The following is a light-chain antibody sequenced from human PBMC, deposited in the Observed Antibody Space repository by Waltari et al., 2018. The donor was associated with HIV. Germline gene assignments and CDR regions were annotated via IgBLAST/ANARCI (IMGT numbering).Light chain of an antibody. V-gene: IGLV1-44*01. J-gene: IGLJ3*02. CDR3: AAWDDSLNGQVV. CDR1: SSNLGTNT. Sequence: QSVLTQPPSASGTPGQRVTISCSGSSSNLGTNTVSWYQQVPGTSPKLLIYNNNQRPSGVPCRFSGSKSGTSASLAITGLQSEDEADYHCAAWDDSLNGQVVFGGGTKLTVL. CDR2: NNN.